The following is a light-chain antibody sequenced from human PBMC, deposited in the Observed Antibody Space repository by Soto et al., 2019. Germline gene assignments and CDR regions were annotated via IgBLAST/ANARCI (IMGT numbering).Light chain of an antibody. V-gene: IGLV6-57*02. CDR3: QSYDSSNHVV. J-gene: IGLJ2*01. CDR1: SGSIASNY. CDR2: EDN. Sequence: NFMLTQPHSGSKSPGKTVTISCTGSSGSIASNYVQWYQQRPGSAPTTVIYEDNQRPSGVPDRFSGSIDSSSNSASLTISGLKTEDEADYYCQSYDSSNHVVFGGGTKLTIL.